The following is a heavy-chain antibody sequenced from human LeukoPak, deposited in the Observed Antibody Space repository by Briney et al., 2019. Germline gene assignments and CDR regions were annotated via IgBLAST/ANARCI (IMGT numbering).Heavy chain of an antibody. CDR3: ARSSGSYYRFDY. V-gene: IGHV2-70*04. CDR2: IDWDDDK. CDR1: GFSLSTSGMR. Sequence: SGPALVKPTQTHTLTCTFSGFSLSTSGMRVSWIRQPPGKALEWLARIDWDDDKFYSTSLKTRLTISKGTSKNQVVLTMTNMDPVDTATYYCARSSGSYYRFDYWGQGTLVTVSS. D-gene: IGHD1-26*01. J-gene: IGHJ4*02.